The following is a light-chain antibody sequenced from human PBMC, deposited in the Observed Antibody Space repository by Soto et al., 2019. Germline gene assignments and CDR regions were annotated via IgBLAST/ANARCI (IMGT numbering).Light chain of an antibody. V-gene: IGLV2-11*01. CDR3: CSYAGTYSPV. J-gene: IGLJ2*01. CDR2: DVS. Sequence: QSALTQPPSVSGSPGQSVTISCTGTSSDVGAYNFVSWYQQYPGKAPKLIIFDVSARPSGVPDRFSGSKSGNTASLTLSGLQADDEADYYCCSYAGTYSPVLGGGTKLTVL. CDR1: SSDVGAYNF.